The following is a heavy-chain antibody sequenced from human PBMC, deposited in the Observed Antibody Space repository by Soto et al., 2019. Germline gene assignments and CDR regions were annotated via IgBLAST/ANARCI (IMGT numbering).Heavy chain of an antibody. CDR2: VFYGGT. V-gene: IGHV4-59*01. D-gene: IGHD4-4*01. J-gene: IGHJ4*02. CDR3: ASYRGAFYFDS. Sequence: KASETLSLTCSVAGRSMSSNYWSWTRQSPDKGLEWLGYVFYGGTDYNPSLEGRVSMSVETSKSQFSLKLTSVTAADTAVYYCASYRGAFYFDSWGQGILVTVSS. CDR1: GRSMSSNY.